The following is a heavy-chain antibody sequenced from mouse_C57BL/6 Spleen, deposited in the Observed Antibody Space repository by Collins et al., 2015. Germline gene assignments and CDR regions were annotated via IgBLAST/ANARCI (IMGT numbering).Heavy chain of an antibody. J-gene: IGHJ4*01. CDR3: ARQPPDYYGSSRYAMDY. CDR1: GFSLTSYG. D-gene: IGHD1-1*01. V-gene: IGHV2-6-1*01. CDR2: IWSDGST. Sequence: QVQLKESGPGLVAPSQSLSITCTVSGFSLTSYGVHWVRQPPGKGLEWLVVIWSDGSTTYNSALKSRLSISKDNSKSQVLLKMNSLQTDDTAMYYCARQPPDYYGSSRYAMDYWGQGTSVTVSS.